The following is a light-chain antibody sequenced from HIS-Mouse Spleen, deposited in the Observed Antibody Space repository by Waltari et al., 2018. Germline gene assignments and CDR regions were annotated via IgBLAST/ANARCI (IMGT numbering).Light chain of an antibody. CDR2: RNN. Sequence: QSVLTQPPSASGTPGQRVTISCSGSSSNIGSNTVNWYQQLPGTAPKLHIYRNNQRPSGVPDRLSGSKSGTSASLAISGLQSEDEADYYCAAWDDSLNGYVFGTGTKVTVL. V-gene: IGLV1-44*01. CDR1: SSNIGSNT. CDR3: AAWDDSLNGYV. J-gene: IGLJ1*01.